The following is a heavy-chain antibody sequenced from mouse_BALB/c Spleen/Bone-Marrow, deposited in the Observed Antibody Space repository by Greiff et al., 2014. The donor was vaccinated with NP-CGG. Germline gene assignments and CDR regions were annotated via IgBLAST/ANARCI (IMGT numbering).Heavy chain of an antibody. CDR2: ISDGGNYS. D-gene: IGHD2-10*02. Sequence: EVQVVESGGGLVKPGGSLKLSCAASGFTFSDYYIYWLRQTPVKRLEWVATISDGGNYSYYPDSVKGRFTISRDNAKNNLYLQMSSLKSEDTAMYYCARSRMRYGAMDYWGQGTSVTVFS. J-gene: IGHJ4*01. CDR1: GFTFSDYY. V-gene: IGHV5-4*02. CDR3: ARSRMRYGAMDY.